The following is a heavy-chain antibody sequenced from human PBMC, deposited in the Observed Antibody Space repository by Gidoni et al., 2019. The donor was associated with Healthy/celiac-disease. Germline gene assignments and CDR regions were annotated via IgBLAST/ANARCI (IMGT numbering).Heavy chain of an antibody. V-gene: IGHV3-9*01. J-gene: IGHJ4*02. CDR2: ISWNSGSI. CDR3: AKDMRLAAAGTLDY. D-gene: IGHD6-13*01. Sequence: EVQLVESGGGLVQPGRSLRLSCAASGFTFDDYAMHWVRQAPGKGLEWVSGISWNSGSIGYADSVKGRFTISRDNAKNSLYLQMNSLRAEDTALYYCAKDMRLAAAGTLDYWGQGTLVTVSS. CDR1: GFTFDDYA.